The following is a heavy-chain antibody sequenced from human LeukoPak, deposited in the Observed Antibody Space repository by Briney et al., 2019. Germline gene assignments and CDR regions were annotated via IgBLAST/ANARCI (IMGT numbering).Heavy chain of an antibody. D-gene: IGHD3-22*01. J-gene: IGHJ4*02. CDR2: IYYSGST. CDR3: ASQYYYDGRGHYDY. Sequence: PSETLSLTCTVSGGSISSYYWNWIRQPPGKGLEWIGYIYYSGSTNYNPSLKSRVTISVDTSKNQFSLKLSSVTAADTAVYYCASQYYYDGRGHYDYWGQGTLVTVSS. V-gene: IGHV4-59*08. CDR1: GGSISSYY.